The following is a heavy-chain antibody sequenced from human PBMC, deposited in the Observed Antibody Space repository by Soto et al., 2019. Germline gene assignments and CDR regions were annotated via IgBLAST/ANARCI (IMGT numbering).Heavy chain of an antibody. CDR1: GFTSRSHR. V-gene: IGHV3-74*01. CDR3: ATVFDV. D-gene: IGHD4-17*01. CDR2: IDTDGGGT. J-gene: IGHJ4*02. Sequence: EVQLVESGGGLVQPGGSLRVSCAASGFTSRSHRIHWVRQAPGKGLEWVSRIDTDGGGTRYADSVKGRFTISTDNAENTVYLQMNGLRVEDTAVYYCATVFDVWGQGTLVTVSS.